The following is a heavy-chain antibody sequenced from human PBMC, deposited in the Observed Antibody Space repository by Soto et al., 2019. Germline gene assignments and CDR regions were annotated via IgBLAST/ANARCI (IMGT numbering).Heavy chain of an antibody. Sequence: EVLLVESGGGLVKPGGSLRLYCAASGFAFRYARMTWVRQAPGKGLEWVGHIRSNIDGATTAYAAPVKGRFTISRDESNNTVDLQMNSMITEDTAVYYCTTDWGSGTHYARAFDVWGQGTMVTVSS. CDR2: IRSNIDGATT. V-gene: IGHV3-15*01. J-gene: IGHJ3*01. CDR1: GFAFRYAR. CDR3: TTDWGSGTHYARAFDV. D-gene: IGHD3-16*01.